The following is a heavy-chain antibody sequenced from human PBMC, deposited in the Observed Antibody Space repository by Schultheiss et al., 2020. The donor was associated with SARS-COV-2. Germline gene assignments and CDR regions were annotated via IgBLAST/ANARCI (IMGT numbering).Heavy chain of an antibody. CDR3: ARRSPTVVTPDS. D-gene: IGHD4-23*01. V-gene: IGHV4-34*01. J-gene: IGHJ4*02. Sequence: SETLSLTCAVYGGSFSGYYWSWIRQPPGKGLEWIGEINHSGSTNYNPSLKSRVTISVDTSKNQFSLKLSSVTAADTAVYYCARRSPTVVTPDSWGQGTLVTVSS. CDR2: INHSGST. CDR1: GGSFSGYY.